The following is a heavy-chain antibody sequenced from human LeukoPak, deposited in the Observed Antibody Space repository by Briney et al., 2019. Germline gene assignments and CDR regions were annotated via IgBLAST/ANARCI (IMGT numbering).Heavy chain of an antibody. CDR3: AKDMGSGRYAFDI. V-gene: IGHV3-23*01. Sequence: GGSLRLSCVASGLTFSSYDMRWVRQAPGKGLEWISAISDRGKTDYADSVKGRFTISRDDSKNTLYLQMNSLTVEDTAVYYCAKDMGSGRYAFDIWGQGTIVTVSS. CDR1: GLTFSSYD. J-gene: IGHJ3*02. CDR2: ISDRGKT. D-gene: IGHD3-10*01.